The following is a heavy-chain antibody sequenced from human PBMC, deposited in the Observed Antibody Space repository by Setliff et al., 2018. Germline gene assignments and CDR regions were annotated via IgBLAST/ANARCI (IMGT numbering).Heavy chain of an antibody. Sequence: GGSLRLSCAASGFTFNNYAMHWVRQAPGKGLEWVAVISFDGSDKYYADSVKGRFTISRDNSKNTLHLQMNSLRAEDTAVYYCARDYYTPGNYTWGSYRPLLGYFDPWGQGTLVTVSS. D-gene: IGHD3-16*02. J-gene: IGHJ4*02. CDR1: GFTFNNYA. CDR2: ISFDGSDK. CDR3: ARDYYTPGNYTWGSYRPLLGYFDP. V-gene: IGHV3-30-3*01.